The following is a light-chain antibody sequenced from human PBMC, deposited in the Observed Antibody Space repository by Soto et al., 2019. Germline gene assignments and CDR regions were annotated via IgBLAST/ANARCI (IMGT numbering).Light chain of an antibody. CDR2: AAS. Sequence: DIQLALSPPSLFASVGNRDPIPRPTKQSLSSYLDWHQQKPGKAPKLLIYAASSLQSGVPSRFSGSGSGTDFTLTISSLQPEDFATYYCQQCYSSLLTFGGGTKVDIK. V-gene: IGKV1-39*01. CDR1: QSLSSY. CDR3: QQCYSSLLT. J-gene: IGKJ4*01.